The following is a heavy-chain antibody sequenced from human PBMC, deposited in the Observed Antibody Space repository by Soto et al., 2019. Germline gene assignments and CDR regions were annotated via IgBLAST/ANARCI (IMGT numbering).Heavy chain of an antibody. CDR1: GDSVSSNSAA. CDR3: ARAIVVVPAAIKNAFDI. Sequence: SQTLSLTCAISGDSVSSNSAAWNWIRQSPSRGLEWLGRTYYRSKWYNDYAVSVKSRITINPDTSKNQFSLQLNSVTPEDTAVYYCARAIVVVPAAIKNAFDIWGQGIMVT. V-gene: IGHV6-1*01. D-gene: IGHD2-2*01. CDR2: TYYRSKWYN. J-gene: IGHJ3*02.